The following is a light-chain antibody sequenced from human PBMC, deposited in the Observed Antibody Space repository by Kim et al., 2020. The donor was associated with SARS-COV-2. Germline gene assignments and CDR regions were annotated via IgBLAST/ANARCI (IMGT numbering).Light chain of an antibody. V-gene: IGKV3-15*01. J-gene: IGKJ1*01. Sequence: EIVMTQSPATLSVSPGERATLSCRASQRVSSNLAWYQQKPGQAPRLLIYGASTRATGIPARFSGSGSGTEYTLTISSLQSEDFAVYYCQQYNDWHPWTFGQGTKVDIK. CDR2: GAS. CDR3: QQYNDWHPWT. CDR1: QRVSSN.